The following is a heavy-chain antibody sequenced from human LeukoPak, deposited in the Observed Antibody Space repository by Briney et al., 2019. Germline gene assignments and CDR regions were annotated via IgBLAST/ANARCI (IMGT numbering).Heavy chain of an antibody. CDR2: ISSSGSTI. CDR3: ARDGGYDEGWFDP. J-gene: IGHJ5*02. V-gene: IGHV3-48*03. CDR1: GFTFSSYE. Sequence: GGSLRLPCAASGFTFSSYEMNWVRQAPGKGLGWVSYISSSGSTIYYADSVKGRFTISRDNAKNSLYLQMNSLRAEDTAVYYCARDGGYDEGWFDPWGQGTLVTVSS. D-gene: IGHD5-12*01.